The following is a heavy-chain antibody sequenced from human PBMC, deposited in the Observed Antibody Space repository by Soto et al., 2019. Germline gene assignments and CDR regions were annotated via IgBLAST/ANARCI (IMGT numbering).Heavy chain of an antibody. Sequence: GWSLRLSCAASGFTFSSYAMTWVRQAPGRGLEWVSSISGSASNTYYEDSVKGRFTISRDNTKKTLYLQMHTLKDEDTALYYCAKDVSGVYSTSSFYGMDVWGQGTTVTVSS. J-gene: IGHJ6*02. D-gene: IGHD6-6*01. CDR1: GFTFSSYA. V-gene: IGHV3-23*01. CDR3: AKDVSGVYSTSSFYGMDV. CDR2: ISGSASNT.